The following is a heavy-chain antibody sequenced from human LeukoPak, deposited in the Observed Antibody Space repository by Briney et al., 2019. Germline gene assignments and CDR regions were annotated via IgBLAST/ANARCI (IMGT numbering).Heavy chain of an antibody. D-gene: IGHD6-13*01. CDR3: ASDPGIAAAGTSWFDP. Sequence: SETLSLTCTVSGGSISSGDYYWSWIRQPPGKGLEWIGYIYYSGSTYYNPSLKSRVTISVDTSKNQFSLRLSSVTAADTAVYYCASDPGIAAAGTSWFDPWGQGTLVTVSS. J-gene: IGHJ5*02. CDR2: IYYSGST. V-gene: IGHV4-30-4*01. CDR1: GGSISSGDYY.